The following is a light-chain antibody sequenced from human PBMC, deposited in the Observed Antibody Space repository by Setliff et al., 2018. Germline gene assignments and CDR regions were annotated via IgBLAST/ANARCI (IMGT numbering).Light chain of an antibody. V-gene: IGLV2-14*03. CDR3: SSYAGSNTPDV. Sequence: QSALTQPASVSGSPGQSITISCTGTSSDIGGYNYVSWCQQHPGKAPKLMIYDVSQRPSGVSNRFSGSKSGNTASLTVSGLQAEDEADYYCSSYAGSNTPDVFGTGTKVTVL. CDR2: DVS. CDR1: SSDIGGYNY. J-gene: IGLJ1*01.